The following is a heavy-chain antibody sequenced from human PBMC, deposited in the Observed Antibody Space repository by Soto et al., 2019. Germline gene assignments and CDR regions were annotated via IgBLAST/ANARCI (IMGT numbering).Heavy chain of an antibody. D-gene: IGHD2-8*02. J-gene: IGHJ4*02. CDR2: VSHTGFS. CDR1: GFSISGDNW. V-gene: IGHV4-28*01. Sequence: PSETLSLTCAVSGFSISGDNWWGWIRQAPGKGLEWIGYVSHTGFSHYNPSLESRVTMSVDTSKNLFSLKLTSVTAVDTAVYYCVKKTGGYRPFDDWDQGTLVTVSX. CDR3: VKKTGGYRPFDD.